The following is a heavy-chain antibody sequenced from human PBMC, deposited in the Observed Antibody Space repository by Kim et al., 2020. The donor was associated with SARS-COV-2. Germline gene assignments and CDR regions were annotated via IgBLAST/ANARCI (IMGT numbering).Heavy chain of an antibody. V-gene: IGHV3-64D*06. CDR1: GFTFSNYA. J-gene: IGHJ4*02. CDR2: TTREGDRS. D-gene: IGHD5-18*01. CDR3: VRYDRSYGAVH. Sequence: GGSLRLSCSASGFTFSNYAIHWVRRAPGMGLQCVSATTREGDRSFYADSVQDRFTIFRDNSKNTLYLQMSGLRLEDTAVYYCVRYDRSYGAVHWGKGTLVSVS.